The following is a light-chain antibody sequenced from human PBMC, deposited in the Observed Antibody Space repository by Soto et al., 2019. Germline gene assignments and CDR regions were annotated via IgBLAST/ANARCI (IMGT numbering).Light chain of an antibody. CDR2: DVS. CDR1: SSDVGGYNY. Sequence: QPVLTQPASVSGSPGQSITISCTGTSSDVGGYNYVSWYQQHPGKAPKLMIYDVSNRPSGVSNRFSGSKSGNTASLTISGLQAEDEADYYCSSYTSSSTYVVFGGGTKRTVL. CDR3: SSYTSSSTYVV. V-gene: IGLV2-14*01. J-gene: IGLJ2*01.